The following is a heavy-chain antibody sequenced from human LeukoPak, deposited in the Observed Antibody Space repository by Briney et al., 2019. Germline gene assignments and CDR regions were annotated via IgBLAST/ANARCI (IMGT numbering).Heavy chain of an antibody. V-gene: IGHV3-33*01. CDR1: GFTFSSYG. CDR3: ARDAATSVGMPHY. CDR2: IWSDRSTK. J-gene: IGHJ4*02. Sequence: GGSLRLSCVASGFTFSSYGMHWVRQAPGKGLEWVAIIWSDRSTKYYVDSVKGRFTISRDNSKSTLYLQMNSLRAEDTAVYHCARDAATSVGMPHYWGQGTVVTVSS. D-gene: IGHD2-2*01.